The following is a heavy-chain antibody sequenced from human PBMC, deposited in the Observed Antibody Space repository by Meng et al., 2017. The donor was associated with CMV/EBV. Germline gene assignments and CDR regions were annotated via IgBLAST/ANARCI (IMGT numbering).Heavy chain of an antibody. CDR1: GGTFSSYT. CDR2: IIPILGIA. V-gene: IGHV1-69*02. D-gene: IGHD2-2*01. J-gene: IGHJ2*01. Sequence: SVKVSCKASGGTFSSYTISWVRQAPGQGLEWMGRIIPILGIANYAQKFQGRVTITADKSTSTAYMELSSLRSEDTAVYYYARFARSTSHYWYFDLWGRGTLVTSPQ. CDR3: ARFARSTSHYWYFDL.